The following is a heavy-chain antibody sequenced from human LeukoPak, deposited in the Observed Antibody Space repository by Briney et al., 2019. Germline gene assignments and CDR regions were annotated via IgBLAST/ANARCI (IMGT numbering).Heavy chain of an antibody. D-gene: IGHD3-3*01. CDR2: IRAYNGKT. CDR3: ARGQTITIFGVVTQYNWFDP. CDR1: GYTFTSYG. V-gene: IGHV1-18*01. Sequence: ASVKVSCKASGYTFTSYGISWVRQAPGQGREWRGWIRAYNGKTNYEQKLQGRVTITTDRDKNTAYMDLRSLRSDDTAVYYCARGQTITIFGVVTQYNWFDPWGQGTLVTVSS. J-gene: IGHJ5*02.